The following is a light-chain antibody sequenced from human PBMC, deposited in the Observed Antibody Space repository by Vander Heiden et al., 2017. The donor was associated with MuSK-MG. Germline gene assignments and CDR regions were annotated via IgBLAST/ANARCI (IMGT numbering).Light chain of an antibody. CDR2: GNT. Sequence: QSVLTQPPSVSGAPGQRVTISCTGTSSTLGAGYHVHWYQQLPGAAPKLLIYGNTNRPSGVPDRFSGSKSGTSASLSINGLQAEDEADYYCQSYDNSLSGSWIFGGGTRLTVL. CDR3: QSYDNSLSGSWI. CDR1: SSTLGAGYH. V-gene: IGLV1-40*01. J-gene: IGLJ3*02.